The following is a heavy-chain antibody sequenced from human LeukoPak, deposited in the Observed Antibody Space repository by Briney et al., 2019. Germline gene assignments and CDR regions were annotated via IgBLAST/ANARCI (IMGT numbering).Heavy chain of an antibody. Sequence: ASVKVSCKASGYTFTSYYMHWVRQAPGQRLEWMGWINAGNGNTKYSQKFQGRVTITRDTSASTAYMELSSLRSEDTAVYYCARDLCSSTSCYFFYYYYGMDVWGQGTTVTVSS. CDR2: INAGNGNT. CDR3: ARDLCSSTSCYFFYYYYGMDV. V-gene: IGHV1-3*01. D-gene: IGHD2-2*01. J-gene: IGHJ6*02. CDR1: GYTFTSYY.